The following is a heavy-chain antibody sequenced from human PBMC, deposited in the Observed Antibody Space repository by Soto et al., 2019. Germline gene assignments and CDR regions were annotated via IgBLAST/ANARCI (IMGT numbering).Heavy chain of an antibody. CDR3: ARLTSYDSSGYSCY. Sequence: EAQLVESGGGLVKPGGSLRLSCAASGFTFSSYSMNWVRQAPGKGLEWVSSISSSSSYIYYADSVKGRFTISRDSAKNSLYLQMNSLRAEDTAVYYCARLTSYDSSGYSCYWGQGTLVTVSS. D-gene: IGHD3-22*01. CDR2: ISSSSSYI. CDR1: GFTFSSYS. J-gene: IGHJ4*02. V-gene: IGHV3-21*01.